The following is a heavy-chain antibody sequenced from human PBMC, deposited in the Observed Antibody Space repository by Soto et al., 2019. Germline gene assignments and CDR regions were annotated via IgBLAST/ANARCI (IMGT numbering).Heavy chain of an antibody. CDR1: GFTFSSYW. D-gene: IGHD3-16*01. CDR2: IYADGSNT. Sequence: EVQLVESGGGLVQPGGSLRLSCAASGFTFSSYWMHWVRQAPGKGLVWVSRIYADGSNTNYADSVKGRFTISRDNAKNTLYLQMNSLRAEDTAVYYCARGGQTAGFDYWGQGTLVTVSS. J-gene: IGHJ4*02. V-gene: IGHV3-74*01. CDR3: ARGGQTAGFDY.